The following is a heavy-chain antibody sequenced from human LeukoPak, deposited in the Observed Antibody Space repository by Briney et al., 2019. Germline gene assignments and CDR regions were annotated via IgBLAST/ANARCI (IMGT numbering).Heavy chain of an antibody. D-gene: IGHD5/OR15-5a*01. J-gene: IGHJ6*04. Sequence: GGSLGLSCAASGFTFSSYAMSWVRQAPGKGLEWVSAISGSGGSTYYADSVKGRFTISRDNSKNTLYLQMNSLRAEDTAVCYCAKRVVHDYYYYGMDVWGKGTTVTVSS. CDR1: GFTFSSYA. V-gene: IGHV3-23*01. CDR2: ISGSGGST. CDR3: AKRVVHDYYYYGMDV.